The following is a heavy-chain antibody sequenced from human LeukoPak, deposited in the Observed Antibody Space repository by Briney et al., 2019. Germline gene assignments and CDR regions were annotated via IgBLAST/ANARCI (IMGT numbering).Heavy chain of an antibody. CDR1: GGSISSSSYY. J-gene: IGHJ5*02. D-gene: IGHD3-3*01. Sequence: SETLSLTCTVSGGSISSSSYYWGWIRQPPGKGLEWIGSIYYSGSTYYNPSLKSRVTISVDTSKNQFSLKLSSVTAADTAVYYCARSRERFLARGNWFDPWGQGTLVTVSS. CDR2: IYYSGST. CDR3: ARSRERFLARGNWFDP. V-gene: IGHV4-39*07.